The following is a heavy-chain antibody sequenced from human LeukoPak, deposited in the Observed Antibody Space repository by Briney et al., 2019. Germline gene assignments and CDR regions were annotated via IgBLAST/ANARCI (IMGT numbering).Heavy chain of an antibody. Sequence: GGSLRLSCAACVFGYSVYWVDCIPQAPGKGLVGVTHINSDGISTVYVDCVEGRFIISRDNAKNTPYMQINSLRAEDTAVYYCAIGYCSGFSCYKLNACDIWGQGTMVTVSS. J-gene: IGHJ3*02. CDR3: AIGYCSGFSCYKLNACDI. D-gene: IGHD2-15*01. V-gene: IGHV3-74*01. CDR1: VFGYSVYW. CDR2: INSDGIST.